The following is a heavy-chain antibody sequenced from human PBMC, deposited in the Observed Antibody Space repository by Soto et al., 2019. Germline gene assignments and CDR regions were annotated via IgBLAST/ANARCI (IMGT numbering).Heavy chain of an antibody. J-gene: IGHJ4*02. CDR1: AWTISSFD. D-gene: IGHD3-16*01. V-gene: IGHV1-69*01. Sequence: SCIARAWTISSFDISVVRQAPGQGLEWMGGIIPIFGTANYAQKFQGRVTITADESTSTAYMELSSLRSEDTAVYYCAREAWGRHDYWGQGTLVTVSS. CDR3: AREAWGRHDY. CDR2: IIPIFGTA.